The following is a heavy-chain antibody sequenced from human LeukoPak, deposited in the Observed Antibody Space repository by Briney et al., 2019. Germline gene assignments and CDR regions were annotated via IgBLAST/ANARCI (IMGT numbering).Heavy chain of an antibody. J-gene: IGHJ3*02. CDR2: INHSGSA. CDR1: GGSFSGYY. Sequence: SETLSLTCAVYGGSFSGYYWSWIRQPPGKGLEWIGEINHSGSASYNPSLKSRVTISVDTSKIQFSLKLSSVTATDTAVYYCARMRDNWNVCVFDIWGQGTMVTVSS. CDR3: ARMRDNWNVCVFDI. V-gene: IGHV4-34*01. D-gene: IGHD1-1*01.